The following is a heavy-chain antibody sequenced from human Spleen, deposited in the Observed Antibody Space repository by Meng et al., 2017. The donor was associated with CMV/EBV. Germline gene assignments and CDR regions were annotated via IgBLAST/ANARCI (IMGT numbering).Heavy chain of an antibody. CDR3: ASPPSSGRDY. Sequence: LSCPASGFKFSDYGMTWVRQAPGKGLEWVAVISHDGRNIYYADSLKGRFTVSRDNSQNSLHLQMNSLRPDDTAIYYCASPPSSGRDYWGQGTLVTVSS. CDR1: GFKFSDYG. CDR2: ISHDGRNI. V-gene: IGHV3-30*03. D-gene: IGHD6-19*01. J-gene: IGHJ4*02.